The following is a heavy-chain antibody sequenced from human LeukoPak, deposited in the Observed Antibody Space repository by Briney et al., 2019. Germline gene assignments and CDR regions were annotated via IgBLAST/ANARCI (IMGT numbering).Heavy chain of an antibody. J-gene: IGHJ4*02. D-gene: IGHD4/OR15-4a*01. Sequence: GGPLRLSCAASGFTFSNYAMSWVRQTPGEGLEWVSSISGSGGQIFYADSVKGRFTISRDTSKNTLFLQLSSLGVEDTAVYFCARDQGHDYAPLGYATHAYWGQGTLVAVAS. V-gene: IGHV3-23*01. CDR3: ARDQGHDYAPLGYATHAY. CDR1: GFTFSNYA. CDR2: ISGSGGQI.